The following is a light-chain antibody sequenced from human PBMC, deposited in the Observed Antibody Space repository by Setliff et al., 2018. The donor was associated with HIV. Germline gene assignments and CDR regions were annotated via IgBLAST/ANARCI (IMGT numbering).Light chain of an antibody. Sequence: QSVLTQPASVSGSPGQSITISCTGSSSDIGGYNYVSWYQLHPGKAPKLMIYEVSNRPSGVSNRFSGSKSVNTASLTISGLQAEDEADYYCCSYAGSGTLYVFGTGTKVTVL. CDR2: EVS. J-gene: IGLJ1*01. CDR3: CSYAGSGTLYV. V-gene: IGLV2-14*01. CDR1: SSDIGGYNY.